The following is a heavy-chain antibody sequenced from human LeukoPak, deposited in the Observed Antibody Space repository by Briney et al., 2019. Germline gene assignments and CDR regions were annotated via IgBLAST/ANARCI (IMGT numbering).Heavy chain of an antibody. V-gene: IGHV3-74*01. CDR3: ARERTSGWDAFDF. Sequence: GGSLRLSCAASGLTFSSFWMHWVRQAPGKGLVWVSRINSVGSSTSYADSVKGRFTISRDNAKNTLYLQMNSLRAEDTAVYYCARERTSGWDAFDFWGQGTLVTVSS. CDR1: GLTFSSFW. CDR2: INSVGSST. J-gene: IGHJ4*02. D-gene: IGHD6-19*01.